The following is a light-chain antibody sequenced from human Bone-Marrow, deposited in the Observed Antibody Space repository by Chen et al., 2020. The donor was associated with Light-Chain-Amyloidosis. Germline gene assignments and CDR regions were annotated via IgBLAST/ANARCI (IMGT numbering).Light chain of an antibody. Sequence: QSALTPPASAPGSPGQSITISCTGTSGDVGTYTYVSWYQQHPGKAPNVMIYAVSNRPSGVSNRFSGSKSGNTASLTISGLQAEDEADYYCSSFTSSSSYVFGPGTKVTVL. CDR2: AVS. CDR3: SSFTSSSSYV. CDR1: SGDVGTYTY. V-gene: IGLV2-14*01. J-gene: IGLJ1*01.